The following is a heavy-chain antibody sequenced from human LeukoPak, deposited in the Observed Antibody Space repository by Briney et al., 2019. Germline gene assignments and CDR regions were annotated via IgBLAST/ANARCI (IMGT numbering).Heavy chain of an antibody. CDR3: ARPYCDRSGYNPGSFDI. V-gene: IGHV3-33*01. CDR1: GFTLSGYG. Sequence: PVGSLSLSCAASGFTLSGYGMHWVREAPGQGLGWVAVIWYAGSNKYYTDTVKGRVTIPRDNSNTTPYMHMNSPRSEDTAVFLCARPYCDRSGYNPGSFDIWGQGTMVTVSS. CDR2: IWYAGSNK. D-gene: IGHD3-22*01. J-gene: IGHJ3*02.